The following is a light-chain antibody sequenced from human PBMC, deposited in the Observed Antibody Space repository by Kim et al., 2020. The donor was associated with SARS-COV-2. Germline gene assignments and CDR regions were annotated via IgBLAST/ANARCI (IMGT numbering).Light chain of an antibody. CDR1: NIGSKS. V-gene: IGLV3-21*04. CDR3: QVWDSSSDLWV. CDR2: YDS. J-gene: IGLJ1*01. Sequence: SYELTQPPSVSVAPGKTARITCGGNNIGSKSVHWYQQKPGQAPVLVIYYDSDRPSGIPERFSGSNSGNTATLSISRVEAGDEADYYCQVWDSSSDLWVVGNGTKFTVL.